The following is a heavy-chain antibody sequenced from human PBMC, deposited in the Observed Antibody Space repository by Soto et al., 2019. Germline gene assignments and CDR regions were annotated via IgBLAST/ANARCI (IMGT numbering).Heavy chain of an antibody. CDR1: GGTISSCS. D-gene: IGHD5-18*01. Sequence: PSETLRLTCTVSGGTISSCSWSWIRQPPGKGLEWIGRINPSGSTNYNPSLKSRVTMSVDTSKQQFSLKLSSVTAADTAVYYFARGYSYGDTFAYWGQGTLVTVSS. CDR2: INPSGST. V-gene: IGHV4-4*07. J-gene: IGHJ4*02. CDR3: ARGYSYGDTFAY.